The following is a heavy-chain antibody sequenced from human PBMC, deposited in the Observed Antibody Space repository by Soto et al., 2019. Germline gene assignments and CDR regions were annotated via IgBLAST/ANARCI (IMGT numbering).Heavy chain of an antibody. J-gene: IGHJ4*02. D-gene: IGHD3-3*01. CDR3: ARGGHDFWSGPFDY. V-gene: IGHV4-4*07. Sequence: QGQLQESGPGLVKPSETLSLTCSVSGGTISIYYCNWIRQPAGKGLEWIGRSDSSGSTNYSPSLKSRATMSVDTSKNQFSLKLTSVTAADTAVYYCARGGHDFWSGPFDYWGQGTLATVSS. CDR1: GGTISIYY. CDR2: SDSSGST.